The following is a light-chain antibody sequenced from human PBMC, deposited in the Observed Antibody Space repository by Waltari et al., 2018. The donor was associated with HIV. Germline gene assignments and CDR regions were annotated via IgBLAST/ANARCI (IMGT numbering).Light chain of an antibody. V-gene: IGLV1-40*01. CDR2: GNS. J-gene: IGLJ2*01. CDR3: QSYDSSLSGCV. Sequence: QSVLTQPPSVSGAPGQRVTISCTGSSSNIGAGYDVHWYQQLPGTAPKLLIYGNSKRPSGVPDRFSGAKSGTSASLASTGLQAEDEADYYCQSYDSSLSGCVFGGGTKLTVL. CDR1: SSNIGAGYD.